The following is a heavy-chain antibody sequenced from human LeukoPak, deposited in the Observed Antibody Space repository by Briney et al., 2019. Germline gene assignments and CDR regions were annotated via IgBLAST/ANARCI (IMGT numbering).Heavy chain of an antibody. CDR3: ARDPTPTQLWFRGSFDY. D-gene: IGHD5-18*01. V-gene: IGHV3-74*01. CDR1: GFTFSSYW. Sequence: GGSLRLSCAASGFTFSSYWMHWVRQAPGKGLVWVSRINSDGSSTSYADSVKGRFTISRDNARNSLYLQMNSLRAEDTAVYYCARDPTPTQLWFRGSFDYWGLGALVTVSS. CDR2: INSDGSST. J-gene: IGHJ4*02.